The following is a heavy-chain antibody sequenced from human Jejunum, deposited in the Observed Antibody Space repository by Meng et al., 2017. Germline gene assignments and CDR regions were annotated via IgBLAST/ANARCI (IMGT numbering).Heavy chain of an antibody. J-gene: IGHJ4*02. Sequence: GESLKISCAASGFTVSSTFMSWVRQAPGKGLEWVSVLYGDGTTYYADSVKGRFTISSDNSKNTVYLQMSSLRAEDTAVYYCARRHYNNHEDCWGQGTLVTVSS. V-gene: IGHV3-53*01. CDR3: ARRHYNNHEDC. CDR2: LYGDGTT. CDR1: GFTVSSTF. D-gene: IGHD4-11*01.